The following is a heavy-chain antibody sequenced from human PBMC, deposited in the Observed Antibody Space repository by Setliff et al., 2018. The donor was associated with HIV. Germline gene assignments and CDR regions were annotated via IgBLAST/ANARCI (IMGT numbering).Heavy chain of an antibody. J-gene: IGHJ4*02. Sequence: GASVKVSCKTSGDTFTSYDINWVRQAAGHGLEWMGWMTPYSGNTDYAQSVQGRVTMTRDTSTGTVYMDLRSLRSDDTAMYYCAREKYGDKFDYWGQGTLVTVSS. CDR1: GDTFTSYD. V-gene: IGHV1-18*01. CDR2: MTPYSGNT. D-gene: IGHD2-8*01. CDR3: AREKYGDKFDY.